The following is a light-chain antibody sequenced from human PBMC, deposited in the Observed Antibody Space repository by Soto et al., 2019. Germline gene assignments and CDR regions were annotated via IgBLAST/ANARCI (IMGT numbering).Light chain of an antibody. Sequence: QSVLTQPASVSGSPGQSITISCTGTCSDIGSYNFVSWYQQYPGKAPKLMIYGVTNRPSGVSDRFSGSKTGNTASLTISGLQAEDEAAYYCFSHRSGNSHVFGTGTKLTVL. V-gene: IGLV2-14*01. CDR3: FSHRSGNSHV. J-gene: IGLJ1*01. CDR2: GVT. CDR1: CSDIGSYNF.